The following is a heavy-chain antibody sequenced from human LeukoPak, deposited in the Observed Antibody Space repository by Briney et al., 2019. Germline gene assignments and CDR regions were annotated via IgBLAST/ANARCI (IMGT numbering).Heavy chain of an antibody. Sequence: SETLSLTCTVSGGSISSYYWSWIRQPPGKGLEWIGYIYYSGSTNYNPSLKGRVTISVDTSKNQFSLKLSSVTAADTAVYYCARVSAPGGYNAPFDYWGQGTLVTVSS. V-gene: IGHV4-59*01. D-gene: IGHD5-24*01. CDR1: GGSISSYY. J-gene: IGHJ4*02. CDR2: IYYSGST. CDR3: ARVSAPGGYNAPFDY.